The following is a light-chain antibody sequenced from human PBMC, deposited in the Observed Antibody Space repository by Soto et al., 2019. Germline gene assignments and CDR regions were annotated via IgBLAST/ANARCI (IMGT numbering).Light chain of an antibody. Sequence: EIVLTQSPATLSLSPGERATLSCRASQSVSNDLVWYHQKPGQAPRLVIYYASNRASGIPARFSGSGSGTVFTLTISSLEPEDFAVYYCQQRSSWPPTFGGGNKVEFK. CDR3: QQRSSWPPT. J-gene: IGKJ4*01. CDR2: YAS. CDR1: QSVSND. V-gene: IGKV3-11*01.